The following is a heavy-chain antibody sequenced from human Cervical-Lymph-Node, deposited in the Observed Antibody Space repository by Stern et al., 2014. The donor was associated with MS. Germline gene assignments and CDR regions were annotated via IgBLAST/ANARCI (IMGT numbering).Heavy chain of an antibody. V-gene: IGHV4-31*03. J-gene: IGHJ3*02. CDR3: ARSQLSGERRYSYGRDAFDI. CDR2: IYYSGST. Sequence: QLQLQESGPGLVKPSQTLSLTCTVSGGSISSGGYYWSWIRQHPGKGLEWIGYIYYSGSTYYNPSLKSRVTISVDTSKNQFSLKLSSVTAADTAVYYCARSQLSGERRYSYGRDAFDIWGQGTMVTVSS. CDR1: GGSISSGGYY. D-gene: IGHD5-18*01.